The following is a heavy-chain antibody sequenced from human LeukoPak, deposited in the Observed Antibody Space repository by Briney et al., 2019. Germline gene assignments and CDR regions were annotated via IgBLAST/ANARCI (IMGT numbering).Heavy chain of an antibody. Sequence: GGSLRLSCAASGFTFSSYSMNWVRQAPGKGLEWVSSISSSSSYIYYADSVKGRFTISRDNAKNSLYLQMNSLRAEDTAVYYCARDLGVIAVAGTKMDVWGKGTTVTVSS. CDR2: ISSSSSYI. V-gene: IGHV3-21*01. CDR3: ARDLGVIAVAGTKMDV. J-gene: IGHJ6*04. CDR1: GFTFSSYS. D-gene: IGHD6-19*01.